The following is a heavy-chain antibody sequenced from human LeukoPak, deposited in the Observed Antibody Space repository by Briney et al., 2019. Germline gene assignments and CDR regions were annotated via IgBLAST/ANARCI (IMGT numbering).Heavy chain of an antibody. CDR2: IYYSGST. V-gene: IGHV4-59*01. CDR3: ARQYSSSWLAWFDP. CDR1: GGSISSYY. D-gene: IGHD6-13*01. J-gene: IGHJ5*02. Sequence: PSETLSLTCTVSGGSISSYYWSWIRQPPGKGLEWVGYIYYSGSTNYTPSLKSRVTISVDTSKNQFSLKLSSVTAADTAVYYCARQYSSSWLAWFDPWGQGTLVTVSS.